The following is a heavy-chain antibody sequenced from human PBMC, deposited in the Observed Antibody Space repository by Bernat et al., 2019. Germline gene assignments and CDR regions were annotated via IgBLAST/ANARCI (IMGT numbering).Heavy chain of an antibody. CDR2: IIPILGIA. CDR1: GGTFSSYT. J-gene: IGHJ5*02. CDR3: AGGEDIVVVPAASRVVVDWFDP. V-gene: IGHV1-69*02. Sequence: QVQLVQSGAEVKKPGSSVKVSCKASGGTFSSYTISWVRQAPGQGLEWMGRIIPILGIANYAQKFQGRVTITADKSTSTAYMELSSLRSEDTAVYYCAGGEDIVVVPAASRVVVDWFDPWGQGTLVTVSS. D-gene: IGHD2-2*01.